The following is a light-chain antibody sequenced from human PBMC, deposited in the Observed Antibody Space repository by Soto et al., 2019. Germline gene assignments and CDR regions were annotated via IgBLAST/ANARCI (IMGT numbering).Light chain of an antibody. CDR1: QSVSSSY. CDR2: AAS. J-gene: IGKJ2*01. CDR3: QQDGSSRSYS. Sequence: EIVLTQSPGTLSLSQGEIATLSCRASQSVSSSYLTWYQQKPGQAPRLLIYAASSSATGIPDRFSGSGSGIDFALSISRLAPEVFAVDDCQQDGSSRSYSFGQGTKLEIK. V-gene: IGKV3-20*01.